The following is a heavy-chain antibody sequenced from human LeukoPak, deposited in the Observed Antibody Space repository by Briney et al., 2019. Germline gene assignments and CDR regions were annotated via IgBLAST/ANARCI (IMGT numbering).Heavy chain of an antibody. Sequence: PSETLSLTCAVYGESFNDYYWSWIRQPPGKGLEWIGEMNHSGSINCNPSLKSRVTISVDTSKNQFSLKLNSVTAADTAVYYCARHITNWFDPWGQGTLVTVSS. CDR2: MNHSGSI. V-gene: IGHV4-34*01. CDR1: GESFNDYY. D-gene: IGHD2-21*01. J-gene: IGHJ5*02. CDR3: ARHITNWFDP.